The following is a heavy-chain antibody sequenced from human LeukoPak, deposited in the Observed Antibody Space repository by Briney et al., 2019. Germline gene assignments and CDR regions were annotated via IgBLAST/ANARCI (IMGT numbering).Heavy chain of an antibody. CDR2: ISYDGSNK. D-gene: IGHD3-22*01. Sequence: GRSLRLSCAASGFTFSSYGMHWVRQAPGKGLEWVAVISYDGSNKYYADSAKGRFTISRDNSKNTLYLQMNSLRAEDMAVYYCAKGTHYYDSSGYFDYWGQGTLVTVSS. J-gene: IGHJ4*02. V-gene: IGHV3-30*18. CDR1: GFTFSSYG. CDR3: AKGTHYYDSSGYFDY.